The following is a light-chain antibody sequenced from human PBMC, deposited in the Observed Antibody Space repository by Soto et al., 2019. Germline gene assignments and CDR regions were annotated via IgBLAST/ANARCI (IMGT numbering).Light chain of an antibody. V-gene: IGKV3-11*01. CDR3: QQRSNWPYSIT. CDR1: HSLTGY. CDR2: XAD. J-gene: IGKJ5*01. Sequence: EIVLTQSPATLPLSRGERATLSXRASHSLTGYLSWYQQKPGXAARLLXXXADXRATGIPARFSGSGSETDFTLTISSLEPEDFSVEYCQQRSNWPYSITFGQGTRLEIK.